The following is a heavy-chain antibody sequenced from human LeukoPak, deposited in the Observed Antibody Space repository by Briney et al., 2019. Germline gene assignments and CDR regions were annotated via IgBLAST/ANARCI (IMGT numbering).Heavy chain of an antibody. J-gene: IGHJ5*02. Sequence: GASVRVSCKASGYTFTSYDINWVRQATGQGLEWMGWMNPNSGNTGYAQKFQGRVTMTRNTSISTAYMELSSLRSEDTAVYYCARTRGVAARRAWFDPWGQGTLVTVSS. CDR1: GYTFTSYD. D-gene: IGHD6-6*01. V-gene: IGHV1-8*01. CDR3: ARTRGVAARRAWFDP. CDR2: MNPNSGNT.